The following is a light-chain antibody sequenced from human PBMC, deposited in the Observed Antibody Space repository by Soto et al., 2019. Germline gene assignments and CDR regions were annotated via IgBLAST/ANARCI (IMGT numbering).Light chain of an antibody. V-gene: IGLV2-11*01. CDR3: CSYAGTNTYVV. J-gene: IGLJ2*01. CDR1: SSDVGTFNY. CDR2: DVT. Sequence: QSALTQPRSVSGSPGQSVTIFYNGTSSDVGTFNYVSWYQQHPGKAPKLIIYDVTQRPSGVPDRFSGSKSGNTASLTISGLQSEDEADYFCCSYAGTNTYVVIGGGTKLTVL.